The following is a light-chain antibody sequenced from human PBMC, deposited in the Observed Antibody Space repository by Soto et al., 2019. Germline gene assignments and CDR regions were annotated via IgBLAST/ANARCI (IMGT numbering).Light chain of an antibody. V-gene: IGKV3-11*01. CDR1: QSVSSY. CDR3: QQRSNWPLT. J-gene: IGKJ4*01. CDR2: DAS. Sequence: IVLTQSPATLSLSPGERANRSCRARQSVSSYLAWYQQKPGQAPRLLIYDASNRATGIPARFSGSGSGTDFTLTISSLEPEDFAVYYCQQRSNWPLTFGGGTKVEIK.